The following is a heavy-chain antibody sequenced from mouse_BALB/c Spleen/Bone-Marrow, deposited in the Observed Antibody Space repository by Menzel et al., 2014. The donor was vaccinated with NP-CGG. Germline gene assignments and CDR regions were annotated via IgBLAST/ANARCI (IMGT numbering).Heavy chain of an antibody. Sequence: VQRVESGPGLVQPSQSLSITCTVSGFSLTSYGVHWVRQSPGKGLEWLGVIWSGGSTDYNAAFTSRLSISKDNSKSRVFFKMNSLQANDTAIYYCARNYYGSSAYWGQGTLVTVSA. CDR2: IWSGGST. J-gene: IGHJ3*01. V-gene: IGHV2-2*02. CDR3: ARNYYGSSAY. D-gene: IGHD1-1*01. CDR1: GFSLTSYG.